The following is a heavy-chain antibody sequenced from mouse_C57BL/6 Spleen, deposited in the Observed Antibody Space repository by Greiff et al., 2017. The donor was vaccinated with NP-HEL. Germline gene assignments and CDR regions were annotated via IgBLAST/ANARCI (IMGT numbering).Heavy chain of an antibody. CDR1: GYAFSSYW. D-gene: IGHD2-1*01. CDR3: ARLGDYGNYYAMDY. Sequence: QVQLKQSGAELVKPGASVKISCKASGYAFSSYWMNWVKQRPGKGLEWIGQIYPGDGDTNYNGKFKGKATLTADKSSSTAYMQLSSLTSEDSAVYFCARLGDYGNYYAMDYWGQGTSVTVSS. V-gene: IGHV1-80*01. CDR2: IYPGDGDT. J-gene: IGHJ4*01.